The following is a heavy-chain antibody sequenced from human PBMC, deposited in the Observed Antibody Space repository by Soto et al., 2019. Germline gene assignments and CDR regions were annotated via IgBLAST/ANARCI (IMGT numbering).Heavy chain of an antibody. Sequence: QVQLVQSGAEVKKPGASVKVSCKASGYTFTNFGISWVRQAPGQGLEWMGWISAYNGNTNYARNFQVRVTMTTDTPTSTAYMELRSLRYDDTAVYYCARGGTTIDYWGQGTQNTVSS. CDR2: ISAYNGNT. V-gene: IGHV1-18*01. D-gene: IGHD4-17*01. J-gene: IGHJ4*02. CDR3: ARGGTTIDY. CDR1: GYTFTNFG.